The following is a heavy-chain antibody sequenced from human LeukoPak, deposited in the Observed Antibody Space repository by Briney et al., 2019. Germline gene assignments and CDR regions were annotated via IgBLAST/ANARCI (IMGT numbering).Heavy chain of an antibody. J-gene: IGHJ3*02. CDR2: ISSSGSYI. Sequence: PGGSLRLSCAASGFTFSSYSMNWVRQAPGKGLEWVSSISSSGSYIYYADSVKGRFTISRDNAKNSLYLQMNSLRAEDTAVYYCARAPGIVGAVDVFDIWGQGTMVTVSS. V-gene: IGHV3-21*01. CDR1: GFTFSSYS. D-gene: IGHD1-26*01. CDR3: ARAPGIVGAVDVFDI.